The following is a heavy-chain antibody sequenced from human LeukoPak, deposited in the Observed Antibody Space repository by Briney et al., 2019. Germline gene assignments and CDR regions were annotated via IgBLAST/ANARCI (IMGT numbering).Heavy chain of an antibody. V-gene: IGHV1-18*04. Sequence: ASVKVSCKASGYTFTSYYMHWVRQAPGQGLEWMGWISAYNGNTNYAQKLQGRVTMTTDTSTSTAYMELRSLRSDDTAVYYCARESGRDFADWGQGTLVTVSS. D-gene: IGHD2-21*01. CDR2: ISAYNGNT. J-gene: IGHJ4*02. CDR3: ARESGRDFAD. CDR1: GYTFTSYY.